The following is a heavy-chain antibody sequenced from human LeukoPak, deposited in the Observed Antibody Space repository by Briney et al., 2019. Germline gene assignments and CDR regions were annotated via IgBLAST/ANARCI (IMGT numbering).Heavy chain of an antibody. J-gene: IGHJ6*03. CDR3: ASGSLGDGYGVGDYYQYMDV. V-gene: IGHV1-24*01. CDR1: GYTLTELS. D-gene: IGHD5-24*01. Sequence: ASVKVSCKVSGYTLTELSMHWVRQAPGKGLEWMGGFDPEDGKTMYAQKFQDRVTVTEDTSTDTAYMEVSSLRSEDTAVYYCASGSLGDGYGVGDYYQYMDVWGKGTTVTVSS. CDR2: FDPEDGKT.